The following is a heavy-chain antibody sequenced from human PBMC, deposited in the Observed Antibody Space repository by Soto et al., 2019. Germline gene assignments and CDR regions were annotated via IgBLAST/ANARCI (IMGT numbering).Heavy chain of an antibody. D-gene: IGHD3-3*01. CDR2: IKQDGSEK. J-gene: IGHJ6*02. V-gene: IGHV3-7*03. CDR1: GFTFSSYW. CDR3: ARGDYDFWSGYYNYYYYGMDV. Sequence: GGSLRLSCAASGFTFSSYWMSWVRQAPGKGLEWVANIKQDGSEKYYVDSVKGRFTISRDNAKNSLYLQMNSLRAEDTAVYYCARGDYDFWSGYYNYYYYGMDVWGQGTTVTVSS.